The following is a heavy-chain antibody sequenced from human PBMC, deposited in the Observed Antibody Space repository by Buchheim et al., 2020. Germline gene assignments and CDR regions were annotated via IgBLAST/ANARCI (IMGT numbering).Heavy chain of an antibody. J-gene: IGHJ4*02. D-gene: IGHD2-15*01. CDR2: IYYSGTT. CDR1: GGSINNGDYY. CDR3: AKKYCSGGSCYGSVDD. V-gene: IGHV4-30-4*01. Sequence: QVQLQESGPGLVTPSQTLSLTCTVSGGSINNGDYYWSWIRQSPVKGLEWIGYIYYSGTTYYNPSLKSRVTLPVDASKNQFSLLVNSVTAADAAIYYCAKKYCSGGSCYGSVDDWGQGTL.